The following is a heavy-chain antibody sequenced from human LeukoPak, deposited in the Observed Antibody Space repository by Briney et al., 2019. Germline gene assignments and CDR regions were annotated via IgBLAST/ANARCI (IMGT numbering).Heavy chain of an antibody. Sequence: SETLSLTCTVSGGSISSSSYCWGWIRQPPGKGLEWIGSIYYSGSTYYNPSLKSRVTISVDTSKNQFSLKLSSVTAADTAVYYCARRNSGWYYYYWGQGTLVTVSS. CDR2: IYYSGST. V-gene: IGHV4-39*07. CDR3: ARRNSGWYYYY. J-gene: IGHJ4*02. D-gene: IGHD6-19*01. CDR1: GGSISSSSYC.